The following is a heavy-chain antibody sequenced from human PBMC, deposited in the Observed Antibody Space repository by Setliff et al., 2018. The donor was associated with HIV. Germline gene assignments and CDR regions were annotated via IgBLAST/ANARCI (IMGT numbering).Heavy chain of an antibody. D-gene: IGHD4-4*01. CDR2: ISYDGSYK. J-gene: IGHJ3*01. CDR1: GFTFGDYA. CDR3: VRDLTTIVTRKVFDF. V-gene: IGHV3-30*04. Sequence: SLKISCAASGFTFGDYAIHWVRQAPGKGLEWVTVISYDGSYKNYADSVKGRFTISRDNSKNTVFVQMNSLRADDTATYYCVRDLTTIVTRKVFDFWGQGTMVTVSS.